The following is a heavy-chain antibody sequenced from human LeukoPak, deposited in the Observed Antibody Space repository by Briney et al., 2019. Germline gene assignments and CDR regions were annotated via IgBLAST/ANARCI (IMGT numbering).Heavy chain of an antibody. V-gene: IGHV3-49*03. CDR1: GFSFGDYA. Sequence: PGGSLRLSCTGSGFSFGDYAMSWFRQAPGKGLEWVGFIRSEIYGGTTDYAASVKGRFTISRDDSKNIAFLQMNGLKTEDTGVYYCTLDPYWGGDCYEGRAFDVWGQGTLVTVSS. CDR2: IRSEIYGGTT. D-gene: IGHD2-21*02. J-gene: IGHJ3*01. CDR3: TLDPYWGGDCYEGRAFDV.